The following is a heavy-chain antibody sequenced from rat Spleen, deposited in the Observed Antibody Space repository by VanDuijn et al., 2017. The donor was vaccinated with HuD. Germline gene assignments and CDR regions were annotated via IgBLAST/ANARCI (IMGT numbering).Heavy chain of an antibody. V-gene: IGHV5S13*01. D-gene: IGHD4-3*01. CDR2: ISPSGGGT. J-gene: IGHJ3*01. CDR3: ARQDTSGYSNWFTY. Sequence: EVQLVESDGGLVQPGRSLKLSCAASGFTFSDYYMAWVRQAPTKGLEWVASISPSGGGTYYRDSVKGRFTVSRDNTRNTQFLQMDSLRSEDTATYYCARQDTSGYSNWFTYWGQGTLVTVSS. CDR1: GFTFSDYY.